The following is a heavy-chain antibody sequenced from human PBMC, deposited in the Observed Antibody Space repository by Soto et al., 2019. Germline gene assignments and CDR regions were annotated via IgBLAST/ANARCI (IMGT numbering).Heavy chain of an antibody. Sequence: QTLSLTCAISWGRFSGNSATWNWVRQSPSRGLEWLGRTYYRVNWNFECALSVKRRVTINQDTAKNQFSLQLHSLTPEESDVYYCAVELDIYHGLGYRGPGTSVTVSS. J-gene: IGHJ4*02. V-gene: IGHV6-1*01. CDR3: AVELDIYHGLGY. CDR1: WGRFSGNSAT. CDR2: TYYRVNWNF. D-gene: IGHD6-19*01.